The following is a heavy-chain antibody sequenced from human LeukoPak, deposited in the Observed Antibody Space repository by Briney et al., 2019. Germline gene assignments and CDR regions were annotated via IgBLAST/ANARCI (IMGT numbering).Heavy chain of an antibody. V-gene: IGHV1-2*02. D-gene: IGHD3-10*01. CDR3: ARNLWFGESSDAFDM. Sequence: ASVRVSCKASGYSFTGHYMHWVRQAPGQGLEWMGWINPKSGDTNYAQKFQGRVTMTRDTSISTAYMDMSSLRSDDTAVYYCARNLWFGESSDAFDMWGQGTMVTVSS. CDR1: GYSFTGHY. CDR2: INPKSGDT. J-gene: IGHJ3*02.